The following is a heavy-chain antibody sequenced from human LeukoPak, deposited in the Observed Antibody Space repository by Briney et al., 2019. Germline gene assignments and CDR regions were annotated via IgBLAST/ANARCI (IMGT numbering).Heavy chain of an antibody. D-gene: IGHD3-16*01. CDR2: IYHSGST. J-gene: IGHJ4*02. V-gene: IGHV4-39*07. Sequence: PSETLSLTCSVSGGSVTSGPNYWDWIRRPAGKGLEWIGSIYHSGSTYYNPSLKSRVTISVDTSKNQFSLKLSSVTAADTAVYYCARDASKGALDYWGQGTLVTVSS. CDR3: ARDASKGALDY. CDR1: GGSVTSGPNY.